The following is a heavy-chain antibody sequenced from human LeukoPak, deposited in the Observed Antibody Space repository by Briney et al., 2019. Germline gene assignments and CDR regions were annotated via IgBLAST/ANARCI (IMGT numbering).Heavy chain of an antibody. CDR2: IIPIFGTA. CDR1: GGTFSSYA. D-gene: IGHD1-7*01. CDR3: ARDVGTNVNYYYYYGMDV. J-gene: IGHJ6*02. V-gene: IGHV1-69*13. Sequence: GASVKVSCKASGGTFSSYAISWVRQAPGQGLEWMGGIIPIFGTANYAQKFQGRVTITADESTSTAYMELSSLRSEDTAVYYCARDVGTNVNYYYYYGMDVWGQGTTVTVSS.